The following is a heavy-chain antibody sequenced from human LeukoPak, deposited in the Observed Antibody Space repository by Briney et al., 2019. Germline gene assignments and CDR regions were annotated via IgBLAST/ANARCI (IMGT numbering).Heavy chain of an antibody. CDR2: IRAYNDDT. CDR1: GYTFTSYG. CDR3: ARVLNWFDP. Sequence: GASVKVSCKASGYTFTSYGINWVRQAPGQGLEWLGWIRAYNDDTNYAPKFQGRVIMTTDTSTNTAYMELRSLRSDDTAVYYCARVLNWFDPWGQGTLVTVSS. V-gene: IGHV1-18*01. J-gene: IGHJ5*02.